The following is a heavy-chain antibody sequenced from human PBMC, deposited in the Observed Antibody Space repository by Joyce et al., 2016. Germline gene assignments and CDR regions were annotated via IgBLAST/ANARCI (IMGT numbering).Heavy chain of an antibody. CDR1: GYTFTTEY. CDR2: INPSAGRT. Sequence: QVQLVQSGAEVKKPGASVKVSCKASGYTFTTEYMHWVRQAPGQGLAWMGIINPSAGRTRYAQKCQGRVTMTRDTSTRTVYMELSSLRPDDTAVYYCARDRGADAFDIWGQGTMVIVSS. CDR3: ARDRGADAFDI. J-gene: IGHJ3*02. V-gene: IGHV1-46*01. D-gene: IGHD3-16*01.